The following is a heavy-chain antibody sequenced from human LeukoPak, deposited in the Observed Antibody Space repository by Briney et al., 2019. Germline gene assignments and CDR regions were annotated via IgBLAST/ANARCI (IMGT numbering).Heavy chain of an antibody. CDR3: AREKLSSIGFDYLDF. V-gene: IGHV3-13*01. Sequence: GGSLRLSCAASGFTFSTSDFHWVRQAPGKGLEWVSAIGAGYDTYYADSVRGRFTISRENAKDSLYLQMNSLTAGDTAVYYCAREKLSSIGFDYLDFWGQGILVTVSS. CDR2: IGAGYDT. D-gene: IGHD1-26*01. J-gene: IGHJ4*02. CDR1: GFTFSTSD.